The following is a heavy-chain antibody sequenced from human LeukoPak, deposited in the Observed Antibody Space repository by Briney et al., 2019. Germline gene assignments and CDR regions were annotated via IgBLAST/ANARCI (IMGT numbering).Heavy chain of an antibody. CDR1: GFTFSSYA. Sequence: GGSLRLSCAASGFTFSSYAMSWVRQAPGKGLEWVSAISGSGGSTYYADSVKGRFTISRDNSKNTLYLQMNSLRAEDTAVYYCAKDPSDIVVVVAATGQGYWGQGTLVTVSS. CDR2: ISGSGGST. V-gene: IGHV3-23*01. D-gene: IGHD2-15*01. J-gene: IGHJ4*02. CDR3: AKDPSDIVVVVAATGQGY.